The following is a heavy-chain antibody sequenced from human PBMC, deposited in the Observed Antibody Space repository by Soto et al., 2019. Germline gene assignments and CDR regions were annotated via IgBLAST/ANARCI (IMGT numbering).Heavy chain of an antibody. D-gene: IGHD2-21*02. J-gene: IGHJ1*01. V-gene: IGHV1-69*12. CDR3: AREGYCGGDCSIIFRH. CDR2: IIPIFGTA. Sequence: QVQLVQSGAEMKKPGSSVKVSCKASGGTFSSYAISWVRQAPGQGLEWMGGIIPIFGTANYAQKFQGRVTITADESTSTAYMELSSLRSEDTAVYYCAREGYCGGDCSIIFRHWGQGTLVTISS. CDR1: GGTFSSYA.